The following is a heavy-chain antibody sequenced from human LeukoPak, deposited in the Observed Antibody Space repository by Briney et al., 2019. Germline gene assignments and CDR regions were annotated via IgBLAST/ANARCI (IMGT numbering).Heavy chain of an antibody. D-gene: IGHD6-13*01. J-gene: IGHJ3*02. Sequence: PSETLSLTCTVSGGSISSSSYYWGWIRQPPGKGLEWIGSIYYSGSTYYNPSLKSRVTISVDTSKNQFSLKLSSVTAADTAVYYCARDWGIAAPSGAFDIWGQGTMVTVSS. V-gene: IGHV4-39*02. CDR3: ARDWGIAAPSGAFDI. CDR2: IYYSGST. CDR1: GGSISSSSYY.